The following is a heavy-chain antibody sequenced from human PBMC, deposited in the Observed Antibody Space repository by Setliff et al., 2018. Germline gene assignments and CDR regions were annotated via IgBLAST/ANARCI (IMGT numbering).Heavy chain of an antibody. V-gene: IGHV3-7*01. D-gene: IGHD6-13*01. Sequence: GGSLRLSCAASGFAFSSYWMSWVRQAPGKGLEWVSNIKQDGSEKHYVDSVKGRFTISRDNAKNSLYLQLNSLRAEDTAVYYCSTRTVAARSLDTWGQGTLVTVSS. CDR1: GFAFSSYW. CDR3: STRTVAARSLDT. CDR2: IKQDGSEK. J-gene: IGHJ5*02.